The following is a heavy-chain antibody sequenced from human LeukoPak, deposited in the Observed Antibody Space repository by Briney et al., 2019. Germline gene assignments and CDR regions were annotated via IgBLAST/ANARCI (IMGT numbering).Heavy chain of an antibody. Sequence: PSETLSLTCTVSGGSISSYYWSWIRQPPGKGLEWIGYIYYSGSTNYNPSLKSRDTISVDTSKNQFSLKLSSVTAADTAVYYCAREYPYYYDSSGYYSTVLDYWGQGTLVTVSS. CDR3: AREYPYYYDSSGYYSTVLDY. CDR2: IYYSGST. J-gene: IGHJ4*02. D-gene: IGHD3-22*01. V-gene: IGHV4-59*01. CDR1: GGSISSYY.